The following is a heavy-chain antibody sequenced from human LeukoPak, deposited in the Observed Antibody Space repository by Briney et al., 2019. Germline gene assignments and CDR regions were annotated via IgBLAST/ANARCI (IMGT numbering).Heavy chain of an antibody. J-gene: IGHJ4*02. Sequence: GGSLRLSCAASGFTFSSYSINWVRQAPGKGLEWVSSISSSSGYIYYADSVKGRFTISRDNAKNSLYLQMDSLRAEDTAVYYCARDWMGSTRLAGDYWGQGTLVTVSS. CDR2: ISSSSGYI. D-gene: IGHD2/OR15-2a*01. CDR3: ARDWMGSTRLAGDY. CDR1: GFTFSSYS. V-gene: IGHV3-21*06.